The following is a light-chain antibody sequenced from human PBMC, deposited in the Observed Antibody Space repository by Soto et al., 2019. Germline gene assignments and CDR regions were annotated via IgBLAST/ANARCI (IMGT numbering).Light chain of an antibody. CDR1: QGIDDD. CDR3: FQDFNYPRT. J-gene: IGKJ3*01. Sequence: AIQLTQSPSSLSADVGDRVTITCRASQGIDDDVAWFQQRPGRAPRLLIYDAINVQSGVPSRFSGSGSGAYFQLTISSLQPEDSATYHRFQDFNYPRTFGPGTRVDI. V-gene: IGKV1-6*01. CDR2: DAI.